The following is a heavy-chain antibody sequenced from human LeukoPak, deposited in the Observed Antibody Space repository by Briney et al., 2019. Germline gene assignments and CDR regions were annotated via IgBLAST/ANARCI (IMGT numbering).Heavy chain of an antibody. CDR1: GDSVSSNSAA. CDR2: TYYRSKWYN. V-gene: IGHV6-1*01. J-gene: IGHJ4*02. D-gene: IGHD3-22*01. Sequence: SQTLSLTCAISGDSVSSNSAAWSWIRQSPSRGLEWLGRTYYRSKWYNDYAVSVKSRITINPDTSKNQFSLQLNSVTPEDTAVYYCARDYYDSSGYYGHTRKFDYWGQGTLVTVSS. CDR3: ARDYYDSSGYYGHTRKFDY.